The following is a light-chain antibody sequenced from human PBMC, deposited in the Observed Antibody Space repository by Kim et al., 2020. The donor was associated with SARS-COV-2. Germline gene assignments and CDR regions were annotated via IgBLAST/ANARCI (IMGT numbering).Light chain of an antibody. CDR2: AAS. J-gene: IGKJ5*01. CDR1: QGVVNDY. Sequence: PAERSTPSGQAHQGVVNDYLGSYQHRPGPAPRLLIYAASRGATGIPDRFTGSGSGAYFTLTVSRLEPEDFGVYYCQQYGRSPLTFGPGTRLEIK. V-gene: IGKV3-20*01. CDR3: QQYGRSPLT.